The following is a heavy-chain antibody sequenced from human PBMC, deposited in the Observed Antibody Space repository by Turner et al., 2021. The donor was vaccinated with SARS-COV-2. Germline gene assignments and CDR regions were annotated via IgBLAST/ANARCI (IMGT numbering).Heavy chain of an antibody. CDR3: SRGARALRPVANYYGMDV. D-gene: IGHD6-6*01. CDR2: GRGKVHSYST. Sequence: VRAGGGLVQTGGSLRVPRRGLVFTLLDYYMDWVRQAPGKGLEWVGRGRGKVHSYSTEYAASVKGRFIISRDDSQNSLFLQMHNLQVEDTAVYYCSRGARALRPVANYYGMDVWGQGSTVSVSS. J-gene: IGHJ6*02. V-gene: IGHV3-72*01. CDR1: VFTLLDYY.